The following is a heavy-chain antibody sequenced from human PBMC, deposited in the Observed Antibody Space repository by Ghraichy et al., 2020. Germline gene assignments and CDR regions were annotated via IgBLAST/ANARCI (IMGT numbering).Heavy chain of an antibody. CDR3: ARDRRIAARGDYYGMDV. Sequence: GESLNISCAASGFTFSSYAMHWVRQAPGKGLEWVAVISYDGSNKYYADSVKGRFTISRDNSKNTLYLQMNSLRAEDTAVYYCARDRRIAARGDYYGMDVWGQGTTVTVSS. CDR2: ISYDGSNK. J-gene: IGHJ6*02. CDR1: GFTFSSYA. V-gene: IGHV3-30*04. D-gene: IGHD6-6*01.